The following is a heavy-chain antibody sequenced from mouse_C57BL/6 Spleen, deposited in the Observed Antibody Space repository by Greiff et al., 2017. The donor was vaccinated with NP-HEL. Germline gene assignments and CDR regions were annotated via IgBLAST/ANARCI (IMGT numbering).Heavy chain of an antibody. V-gene: IGHV1-81*01. CDR3: ARSDGSSHWYFDV. CDR1: GYTFTSYG. J-gene: IGHJ1*03. Sequence: VKLMESGAELARPGASVKLSCKASGYTFTSYGISWVKQRTGQGLEWIGEIYPRSGNTYYNEKFKGKATLTADKSSSTAYMELRSLTSEDSAVYFCARSDGSSHWYFDVWGTGTTVTVSS. D-gene: IGHD1-1*01. CDR2: IYPRSGNT.